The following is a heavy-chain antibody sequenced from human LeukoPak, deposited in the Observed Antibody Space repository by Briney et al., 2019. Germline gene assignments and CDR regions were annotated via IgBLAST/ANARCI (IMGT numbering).Heavy chain of an antibody. CDR2: MNPNSGNT. D-gene: IGHD2-15*01. CDR3: ARGGCSGGSCYFLRYYYYYYMDV. J-gene: IGHJ6*03. Sequence: ASVKVSCKASGYTFTNYDINWVRQATGQGLEWMGWMNPNSGNTGYAQKFQGRVTMTRNTSISTAYMELSSLRSEDTAVYYCARGGCSGGSCYFLRYYYYYYMDVWGKGTTVTISS. V-gene: IGHV1-8*02. CDR1: GYTFTNYD.